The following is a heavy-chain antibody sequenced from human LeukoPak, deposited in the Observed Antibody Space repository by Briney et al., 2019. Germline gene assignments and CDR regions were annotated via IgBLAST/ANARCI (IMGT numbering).Heavy chain of an antibody. CDR3: AKSRTGWGPFDY. V-gene: IGHV3-23*01. D-gene: IGHD6-19*01. CDR1: GFTISSCA. Sequence: RGSLRLSCAASGFTISSCAMSWVRQAPGKGLEWVSGISGSGVTTYYADSVKGRFTISGDNSKNTLYLQMNSLRAEDTAVYYCAKSRTGWGPFDYWGQGTLVTVSS. CDR2: ISGSGVTT. J-gene: IGHJ4*02.